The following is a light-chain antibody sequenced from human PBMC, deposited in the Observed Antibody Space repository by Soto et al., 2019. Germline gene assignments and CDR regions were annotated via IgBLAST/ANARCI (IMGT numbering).Light chain of an antibody. Sequence: EFVLTQSPGTLSLSPGERATLSCRASQSVSSSYLAWYQQKPGQAPRILIYGASTRATGIADRFSGSGSGTDFTLTISRLEPEDVALYYCQQYGSSPPLTFGGGTKVEIK. J-gene: IGKJ4*01. CDR1: QSVSSSY. CDR3: QQYGSSPPLT. V-gene: IGKV3-20*01. CDR2: GAS.